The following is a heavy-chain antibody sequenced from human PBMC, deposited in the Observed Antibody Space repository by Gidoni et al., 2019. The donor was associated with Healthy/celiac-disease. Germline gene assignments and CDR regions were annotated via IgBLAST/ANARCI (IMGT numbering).Heavy chain of an antibody. CDR3: ARDLLAQELRGYYYYYGMDV. J-gene: IGHJ6*02. V-gene: IGHV4-39*07. D-gene: IGHD1-7*01. CDR1: GGSISSSSYY. CDR2: IYYSGST. Sequence: QLQLQESGPGLVKPSETLSLTCTVSGGSISSSSYYWGWIRQPPGKGLEWIGSIYYSGSTYYNPSLKSRVTISVDTSKNQFSLKLSSVTAADTAVYYCARDLLAQELRGYYYYYGMDVWGQGTTVTVSS.